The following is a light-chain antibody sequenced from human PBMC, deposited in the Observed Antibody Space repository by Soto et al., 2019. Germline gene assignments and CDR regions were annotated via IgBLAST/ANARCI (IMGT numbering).Light chain of an antibody. V-gene: IGKV1-9*01. CDR1: QGITSY. CDR2: AAS. J-gene: IGKJ4*01. Sequence: DIQLTQSPSFLSASLGDRVTITCRASQGITSYLAWYQQKPGKAPNLLIYAASTLQSGVPSRFSGSGSGREFTLTISSLQPEDFATYHCQQLNSYPIATFGGGTKVDIK. CDR3: QQLNSYPIAT.